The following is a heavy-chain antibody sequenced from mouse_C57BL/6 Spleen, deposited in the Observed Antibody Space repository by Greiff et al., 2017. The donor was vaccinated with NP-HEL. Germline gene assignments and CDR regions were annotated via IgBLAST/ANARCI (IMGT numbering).Heavy chain of an antibody. CDR1: GFTFSDYY. Sequence: DVKLVESGGGLVQPGGSLKLSCAASGFTFSDYYMYWVRQTPEKRLEWVAYISNGGGSTYYPDTVKGRFTISRDNAKNTLYLQMSRLKSEDTAMYYCARRHYSNFYWYFDVWGTGTTVTVSS. CDR3: ARRHYSNFYWYFDV. D-gene: IGHD2-5*01. CDR2: ISNGGGST. J-gene: IGHJ1*03. V-gene: IGHV5-12*01.